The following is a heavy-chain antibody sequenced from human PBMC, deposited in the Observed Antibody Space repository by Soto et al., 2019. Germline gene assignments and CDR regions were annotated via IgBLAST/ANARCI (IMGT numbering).Heavy chain of an antibody. Sequence: PSETLSLTCTVSGYSITSGYYWAWIRQSPGKGLEWIAYIYHSGRTYYNPSLKSRLTISVDTSKNQFSLKLTSVTAADTAVYFCAGDGGSLGPDIDYWGQGTLVTVSS. V-gene: IGHV4-38-2*02. D-gene: IGHD3-16*01. CDR1: GYSITSGYY. J-gene: IGHJ4*02. CDR3: AGDGGSLGPDIDY. CDR2: IYHSGRT.